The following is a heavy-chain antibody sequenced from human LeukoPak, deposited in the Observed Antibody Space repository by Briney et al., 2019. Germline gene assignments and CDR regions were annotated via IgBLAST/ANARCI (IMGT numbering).Heavy chain of an antibody. D-gene: IGHD1-26*01. CDR1: GFTFRDSA. CDR3: AKGGGSYYLLSPEFDY. CDR2: ISGTYITT. Sequence: PGGSLRLSCAASGFTFRDSAMSWVRQAPGKGLEWVSAISGTYITTYYTDSVKGRFTISRDNPKNTLYLQMNSLRAEDTAVYYCAKGGGSYYLLSPEFDYWGQGTLVTVSS. V-gene: IGHV3-23*01. J-gene: IGHJ4*02.